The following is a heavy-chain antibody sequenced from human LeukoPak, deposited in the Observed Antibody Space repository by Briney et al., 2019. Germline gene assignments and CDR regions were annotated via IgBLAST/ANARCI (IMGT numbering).Heavy chain of an antibody. CDR2: INHSGST. J-gene: IGHJ4*02. D-gene: IGHD6-13*01. V-gene: IGHV4-34*01. CDR3: ARQRAYNSSSWYPFDY. Sequence: SETLSLTCAVYGGSFSGYYWSWIRQPPGKGLEWIGEINHSGSTNYNPSPKSRVTISVDTSKNQFSLKLSSVTAADTAVYYCARQRAYNSSSWYPFDYWGQGTLVTVSS. CDR1: GGSFSGYY.